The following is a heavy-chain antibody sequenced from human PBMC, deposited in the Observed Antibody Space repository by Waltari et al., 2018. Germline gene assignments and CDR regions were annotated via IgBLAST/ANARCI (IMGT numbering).Heavy chain of an antibody. CDR3: ASLLTGD. V-gene: IGHV4-39*01. J-gene: IGHJ4*02. Sequence: QLQVQESGPGLVKPSETLSLTCTVPGGAITTTNYYWGWIRQPPGKGLEWIGSIYYNGNTYYNPSLKSRVTISADTSKNQFSLNLNSVTAADMAVYYCASLLTGDWGQGVLVTVSS. D-gene: IGHD3-9*01. CDR1: GGAITTTNYY. CDR2: IYYNGNT.